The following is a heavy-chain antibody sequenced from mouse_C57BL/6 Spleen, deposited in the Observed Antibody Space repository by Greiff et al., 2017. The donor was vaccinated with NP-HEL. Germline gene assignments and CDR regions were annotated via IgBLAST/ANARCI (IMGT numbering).Heavy chain of an antibody. V-gene: IGHV1-55*01. J-gene: IGHJ2*01. CDR2: IYPGSGST. D-gene: IGHD4-1*01. CDR3: AKLGRNY. CDR1: GYTFTSYW. Sequence: QVQLQQPGAELVKPGASVKMSCKASGYTFTSYWITWVKQRPGKGLEWIGDIYPGSGSTNYNEKLKSKATLTVDTSYSTAYMQLSSLTSEDSAVYYCAKLGRNYWGQGTTLTVSS.